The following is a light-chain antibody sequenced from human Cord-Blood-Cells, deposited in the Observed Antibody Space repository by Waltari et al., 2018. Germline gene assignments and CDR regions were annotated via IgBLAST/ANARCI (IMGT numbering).Light chain of an antibody. J-gene: IGLJ2*01. CDR2: GNS. CDR1: SSNIGAGYD. Sequence: QSVLTQPPSVSGAPGQRVTIPCTGRSSNIGAGYDVPWYQQLPGTAPKLLIYGNSNRPSGVPDRFSGSKSGTSASLAITGLQAEDEADYYCQSYDSSLSVYVVFGGGTKLTVL. CDR3: QSYDSSLSVYVV. V-gene: IGLV1-40*01.